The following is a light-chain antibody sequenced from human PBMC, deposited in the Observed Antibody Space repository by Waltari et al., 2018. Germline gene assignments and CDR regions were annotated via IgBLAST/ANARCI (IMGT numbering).Light chain of an antibody. J-gene: IGKJ1*01. Sequence: DIQMTQSPSTLSASVGDRVTIPCRDSQSLSNWLAWYQQKPGKAPKVLIYKASTLASGVPSRFSGSGSGTECTPTISSLQPDDFATYYCQQYRNLWTFGQGTKVEIK. CDR2: KAS. V-gene: IGKV1-5*03. CDR1: QSLSNW. CDR3: QQYRNLWT.